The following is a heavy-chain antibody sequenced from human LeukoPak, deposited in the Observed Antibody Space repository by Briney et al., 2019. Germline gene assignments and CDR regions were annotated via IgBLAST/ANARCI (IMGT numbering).Heavy chain of an antibody. J-gene: IGHJ6*03. CDR1: GYTFNGYY. CDR2: INPNNGGT. V-gene: IGHV1-2*02. D-gene: IGHD6-19*01. CDR3: ARGVAGTYYYYYMDV. Sequence: ASVKVSCKSSGYTFNGYYMHWVRQAPGQGLEWMGWINPNNGGTKYAQNFQGRVTMTRDTSISTAYMELSRLRSDDTALYYCARGVAGTYYYYYMDVWGKGTTVTVSS.